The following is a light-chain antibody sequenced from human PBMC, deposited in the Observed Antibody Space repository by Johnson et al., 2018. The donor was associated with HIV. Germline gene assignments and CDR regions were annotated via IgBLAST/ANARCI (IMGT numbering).Light chain of an antibody. J-gene: IGLJ1*01. CDR2: DNN. CDR3: GTWDSSLSVYV. V-gene: IGLV1-51*01. CDR1: SSNIGNNY. Sequence: QSVLTQPPSVSAAPRQKVTISCSGSSSNIGNNYVSWYQQLPGTAPKLLIYDNNKRPSGIPDRFSGSKSGTSATLGITGLQTGDEAYYYCGTWDSSLSVYVFGTGTKVTVL.